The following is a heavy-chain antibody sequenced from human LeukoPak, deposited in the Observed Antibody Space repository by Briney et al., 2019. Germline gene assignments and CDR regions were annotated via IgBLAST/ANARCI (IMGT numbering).Heavy chain of an antibody. CDR1: GFTFTSSA. V-gene: IGHV1-58*01. CDR2: IVVGSGNT. J-gene: IGHJ5*02. CDR3: AADYGDYAYNWFDP. D-gene: IGHD4-17*01. Sequence: ASVKVSCKASGFTFTSSAVQWVRQARGQRLEWIGWIVVGSGNTNYAQKFQERVTITRGMSTSTAYMELSSLRSEDTAVYYCAADYGDYAYNWFDPWGQGTLVTVSS.